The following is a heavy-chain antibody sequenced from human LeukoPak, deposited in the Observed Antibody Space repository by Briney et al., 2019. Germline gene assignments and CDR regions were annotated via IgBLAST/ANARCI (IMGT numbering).Heavy chain of an antibody. Sequence: PGGSLRLSCAASGFTVSSNYMSWVRQAPGKGLEWVSVIYSGGSTYYADSVKGRFTISRDNSKNTLYLQMNSLRAEDTAVYYCARDTRHCSGGSCYDYYYMDVWGKGTTVTISS. CDR3: ARDTRHCSGGSCYDYYYMDV. J-gene: IGHJ6*03. D-gene: IGHD2-15*01. CDR2: IYSGGST. CDR1: GFTVSSNY. V-gene: IGHV3-66*01.